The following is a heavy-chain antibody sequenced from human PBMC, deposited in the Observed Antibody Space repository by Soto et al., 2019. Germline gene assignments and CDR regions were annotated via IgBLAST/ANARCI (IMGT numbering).Heavy chain of an antibody. CDR3: ARVLRYFDWLLVHRWFDP. V-gene: IGHV4-34*01. CDR1: GGSFSGYY. CDR2: INHSGST. Sequence: XASLSLTCAVYGGSFSGYYWSWIRQPPGKGLEWIGEINHSGSTNYNPSLKSRVTISVDTSKNQFSLKLSSVTAADTAVYYCARVLRYFDWLLVHRWFDPWGQGTLVTFSS. D-gene: IGHD3-9*01. J-gene: IGHJ5*02.